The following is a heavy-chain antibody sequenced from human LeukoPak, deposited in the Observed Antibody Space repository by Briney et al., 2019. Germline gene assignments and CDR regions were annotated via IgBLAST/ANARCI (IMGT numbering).Heavy chain of an antibody. CDR1: GGSISSSSYC. J-gene: IGHJ4*02. D-gene: IGHD3-10*01. CDR3: ASTRFGLIDY. Sequence: SETLSLTCTVSGGSISSSSYCWGWIRQPPGKGLEWIGSIYYSGSTYYNPSLKSRVTISVDTSKNQFSLKLSSVTAADTAVYYCASTRFGLIDYWGQGTLVTVSS. CDR2: IYYSGST. V-gene: IGHV4-39*01.